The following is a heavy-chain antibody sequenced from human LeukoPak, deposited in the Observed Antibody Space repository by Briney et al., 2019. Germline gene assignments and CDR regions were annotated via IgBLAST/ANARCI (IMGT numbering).Heavy chain of an antibody. V-gene: IGHV3-7*01. CDR2: INEEGSEK. CDR1: GFTFNIRW. Sequence: PGGTLSPXCAASGFTFNIRWVSWFRQDPGKGLEWVANINEEGSEKYYVDSVKARFTISRDNAKNSLYLQINSLRAEDTALYYCARAGKWELVLDSWGQGTLVTVSS. CDR3: ARAGKWELVLDS. J-gene: IGHJ5*01. D-gene: IGHD1-26*01.